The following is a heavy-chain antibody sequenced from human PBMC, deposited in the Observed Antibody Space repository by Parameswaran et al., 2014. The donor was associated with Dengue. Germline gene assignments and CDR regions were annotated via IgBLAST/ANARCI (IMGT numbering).Heavy chain of an antibody. J-gene: IGHJ4*02. CDR3: ARGRVAGTS. D-gene: IGHD6-19*01. V-gene: IGHV4-34*01. Sequence: KGLEWIGEINHSGSTNYNPSLKSRVTISVDTSKNQFSLKLSSVTAADTAVYYCARGRVAGTSWGQGTLVTVSS. CDR2: INHSGST.